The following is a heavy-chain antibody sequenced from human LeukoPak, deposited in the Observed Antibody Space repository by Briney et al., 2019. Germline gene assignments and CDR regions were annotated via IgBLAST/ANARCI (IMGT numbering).Heavy chain of an antibody. Sequence: GESLKISCKGSGYSFTSYWLGWVRQMPGKGLEWMGIIYPGDSDTIYSPSFQGQVTISADKSISTAYLQWSSLKASDTAMYYCGRLSRETTVTTWFDPWGHGTLVTVSS. CDR2: IYPGDSDT. CDR1: GYSFTSYW. CDR3: GRLSRETTVTTWFDP. V-gene: IGHV5-51*01. D-gene: IGHD4-17*01. J-gene: IGHJ5*02.